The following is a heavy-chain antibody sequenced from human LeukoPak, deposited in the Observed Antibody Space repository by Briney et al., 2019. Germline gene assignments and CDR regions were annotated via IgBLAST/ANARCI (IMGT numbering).Heavy chain of an antibody. CDR1: GFTFTSYW. V-gene: IGHV3-7*01. D-gene: IGHD4-23*01. J-gene: IGHJ4*02. CDR3: ARDDYGGRGEFDY. CDR2: IKDDGGEK. Sequence: GGSLRLSCAASGFTFTSYWMTWVRQAPGKGLEWVAHIKDDGGEKYYVDSVKGRFTISRDNAKNTLYLQMNSLRAKDTAVYYCARDDYGGRGEFDYWGQGTLVTVSS.